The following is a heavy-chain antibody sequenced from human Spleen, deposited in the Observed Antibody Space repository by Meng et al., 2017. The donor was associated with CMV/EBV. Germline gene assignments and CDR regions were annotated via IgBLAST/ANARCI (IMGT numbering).Heavy chain of an antibody. CDR2: ISSSSSYI. CDR3: ARDTDYYYGMDV. Sequence: GGSLRLSCAASGFTFSSYSMNWVRQAPGKGLEWVSSISSSSSYIYYADSVKGRFTISRDNARNTLYLHMNSLRGEDTALYYCARDTDYYYGMDVWGQGTTVTVSS. CDR1: GFTFSSYS. D-gene: IGHD2-8*02. J-gene: IGHJ6*02. V-gene: IGHV3-21*04.